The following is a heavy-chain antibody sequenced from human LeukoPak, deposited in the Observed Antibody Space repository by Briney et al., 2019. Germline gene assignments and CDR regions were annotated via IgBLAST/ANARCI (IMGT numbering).Heavy chain of an antibody. CDR2: FDPEDGET. V-gene: IGHV1-24*01. D-gene: IGHD2-2*01. J-gene: IGHJ6*02. CDR3: ATVGSISYYYYGMDV. Sequence: ASVKVSCKASGYTFTSYDINWVRQAPGKGLEWMGGFDPEDGETIYAQKFQGRVTMTEDTSTDTAYMELSSLRSEDTAVYYCATVGSISYYYYGMDVWGQGTTVTVSS. CDR1: GYTFTSYD.